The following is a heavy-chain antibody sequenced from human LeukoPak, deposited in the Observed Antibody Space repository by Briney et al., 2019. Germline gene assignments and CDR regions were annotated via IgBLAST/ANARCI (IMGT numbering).Heavy chain of an antibody. CDR3: ARGGLIHFDY. V-gene: IGHV3-48*02. J-gene: IGHJ4*02. Sequence: GGSLRLSCAASGFTFSSYAMNWVRQAPGKGLEWVSYICLSTSPIYYADSVKGRFTISRDNAKNSLYLQMNSLRDEDTAVYYCARGGLIHFDYWGQGTLVPVFS. D-gene: IGHD2-15*01. CDR1: GFTFSSYA. CDR2: ICLSTSPI.